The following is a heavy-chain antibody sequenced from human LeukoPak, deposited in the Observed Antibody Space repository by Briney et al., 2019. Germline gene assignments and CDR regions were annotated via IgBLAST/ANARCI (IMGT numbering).Heavy chain of an antibody. J-gene: IGHJ6*03. CDR1: GFTVSSNY. V-gene: IGHV3-53*01. CDR2: IYSGGST. D-gene: IGHD3-10*01. CDR3: ASGSGSYRTPYYYMDV. Sequence: GGSLRLSCAASGFTVSSNYMSWVRQAPGKGLEWVSVIYSGGSTYYAHSVKGRYTISRDNAKTPLYLQMNRLRAEHTAVYYCASGSGSYRTPYYYMDVWGKGTTVTVSS.